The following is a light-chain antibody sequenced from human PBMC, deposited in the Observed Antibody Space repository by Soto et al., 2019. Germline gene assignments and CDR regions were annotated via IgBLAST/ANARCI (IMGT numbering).Light chain of an antibody. CDR2: DVT. V-gene: IGLV2-14*01. Sequence: ALTQPASVSGSPGQSITVSCTGTSSDVGGYNYVSWYQQHPGKAPKLLIYDVTNRPSGVSDRFSGSKSGNTASLTISGLQAEDEADYYCSSYTSSHTLVFGSGTKVTVL. J-gene: IGLJ1*01. CDR1: SSDVGGYNY. CDR3: SSYTSSHTLV.